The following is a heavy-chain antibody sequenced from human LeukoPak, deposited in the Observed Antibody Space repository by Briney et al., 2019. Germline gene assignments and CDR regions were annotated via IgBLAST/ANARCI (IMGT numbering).Heavy chain of an antibody. CDR1: GYTFTTYD. Sequence: ASVTVSFKGSGYTFTTYDITWVRQATGQGGEGMGWMIPNSGNTAYPQKFQGRVTITRNTSISTAYIELSSLRSEDTAVYYCAAEDDYGDSPHYWGQGTLVTVSS. V-gene: IGHV1-8*03. D-gene: IGHD4-17*01. CDR2: MIPNSGNT. J-gene: IGHJ4*02. CDR3: AAEDDYGDSPHY.